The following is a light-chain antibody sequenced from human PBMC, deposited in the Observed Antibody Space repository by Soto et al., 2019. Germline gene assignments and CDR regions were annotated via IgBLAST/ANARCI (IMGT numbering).Light chain of an antibody. J-gene: IGLJ1*01. CDR1: SSDVGGYNY. CDR2: DVS. Sequence: ALTQPACVSGSPGQSITISCTGTSSDVGGYNYVSWYQQHPGKAPKLMIYDVSNRPSGVSNRFSGSKSGNTASLTISGLQAEDEADYYCSSYTSSSFYVFGTGTKVTVL. V-gene: IGLV2-14*01. CDR3: SSYTSSSFYV.